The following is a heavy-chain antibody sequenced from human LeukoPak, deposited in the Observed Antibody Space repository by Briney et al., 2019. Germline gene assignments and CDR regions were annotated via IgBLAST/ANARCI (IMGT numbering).Heavy chain of an antibody. V-gene: IGHV3-30-3*01. CDR3: ARDYSGYENYYYYYGMDV. CDR2: ISYDGSNK. J-gene: IGHJ6*02. CDR1: GFTFSSYA. Sequence: GGSLRLSCAASGFTFSSYAMHWVRQAPGKGLEWVAVISYDGSNKYYADPVKGRFTISRDNSKNTLYLQMNSLRAEDTAVYYCARDYSGYENYYYYYGMDVWGQGTTVTVSS. D-gene: IGHD5-12*01.